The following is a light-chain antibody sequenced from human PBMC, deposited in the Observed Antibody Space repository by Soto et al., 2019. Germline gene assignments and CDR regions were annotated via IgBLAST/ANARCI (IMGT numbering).Light chain of an antibody. V-gene: IGKV3-15*01. CDR2: GAS. CDR3: QQFGSAPEGT. Sequence: EVVMTQSPATLSVSPGERATLSCRASQSVSSNLAWYQQTPGQAPRLLIYGASTRATGIPARFSGSGSGTDFTLTISRLEPEDFAVYYCQQFGSAPEGTFGQGTKVDIK. J-gene: IGKJ1*01. CDR1: QSVSSN.